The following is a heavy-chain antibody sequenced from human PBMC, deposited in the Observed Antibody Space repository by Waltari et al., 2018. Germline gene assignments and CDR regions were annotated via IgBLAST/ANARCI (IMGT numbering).Heavy chain of an antibody. D-gene: IGHD3-22*01. CDR3: ARDRPPAEYYYDSSGAEYFQH. CDR2: ISSSSSTI. V-gene: IGHV3-48*01. Sequence: EVQLVESGGGLVQPGGSLRLSCAASGFTFSSYSMNWVRQAPGKGLEWVSYISSSSSTIYYADSVKGRFTISRDNAKNSLYLQMNSLRAEDTAVYYCARDRPPAEYYYDSSGAEYFQHWGQGTLVTVSS. J-gene: IGHJ1*01. CDR1: GFTFSSYS.